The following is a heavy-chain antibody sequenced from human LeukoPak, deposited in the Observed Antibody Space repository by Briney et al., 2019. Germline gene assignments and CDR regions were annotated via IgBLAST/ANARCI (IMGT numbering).Heavy chain of an antibody. J-gene: IGHJ4*02. D-gene: IGHD2-2*01. Sequence: GGSLRLSCAVSGFTFSYYGMNWVRQAPGKGLEWVATISGSGGSTYYADSVKGRFTISRDNSKNTLYLQMNSLRAEDTAVYYCAKDSRYCSSTSCSDYWGQGTLVTVSS. CDR1: GFTFSYYG. CDR3: AKDSRYCSSTSCSDY. V-gene: IGHV3-23*01. CDR2: ISGSGGST.